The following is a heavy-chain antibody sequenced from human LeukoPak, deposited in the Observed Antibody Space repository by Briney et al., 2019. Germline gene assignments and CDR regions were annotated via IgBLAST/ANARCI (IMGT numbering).Heavy chain of an antibody. CDR2: INHSGST. CDR1: GGSFSGYY. CDR3: AKDSSSWYYFDY. Sequence: SETLSLTCAVYGGSFSGYYWSWIRQPPGKGLEWIGEINHSGSTNYNPSLKSRVTISVDTSKNQFSLKLSSVTAADTAVYYCAKDSSSWYYFDYWGQGTLVTVSS. V-gene: IGHV4-34*01. J-gene: IGHJ4*02. D-gene: IGHD6-13*01.